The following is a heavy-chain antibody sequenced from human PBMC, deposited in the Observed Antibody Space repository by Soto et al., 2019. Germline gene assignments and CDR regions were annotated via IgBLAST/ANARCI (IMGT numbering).Heavy chain of an antibody. D-gene: IGHD7-27*01. CDR1: GYTLTNYA. J-gene: IGHJ4*02. CDR3: ARRDELGFDY. Sequence: TSVKVSCKASGYTLTNYAMNWVRQAPGQRLEWMGWINAGNHNTKYSQKFQGRVTIASDTSASTAYMELSSLRSEDTAVYYCARRDELGFDYWGQGTLVTVSS. V-gene: IGHV1-3*01. CDR2: INAGNHNT.